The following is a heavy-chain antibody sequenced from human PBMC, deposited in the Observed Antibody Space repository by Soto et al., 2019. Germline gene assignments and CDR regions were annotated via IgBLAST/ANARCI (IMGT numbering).Heavy chain of an antibody. CDR3: ARDLCSGGSCYIMDV. Sequence: GGSLRLSCAASGFTFSSYGMHWVRQAPGKGLEWVAVIWYDGSNKYYADSVKGRFTISRDNSKNTLYLQMNSLRAEDTAVYYCARDLCSGGSCYIMDVWGKGTTVPVSS. V-gene: IGHV3-33*01. CDR2: IWYDGSNK. D-gene: IGHD2-15*01. CDR1: GFTFSSYG. J-gene: IGHJ6*03.